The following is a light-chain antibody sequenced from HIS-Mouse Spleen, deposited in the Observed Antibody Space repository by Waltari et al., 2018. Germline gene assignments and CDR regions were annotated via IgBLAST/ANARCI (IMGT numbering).Light chain of an antibody. V-gene: IGLV2-23*01. CDR1: SSDVGSYNL. CDR3: CSYAGSYV. J-gene: IGLJ1*01. CDR2: EGS. Sequence: QSALTQPASVSGSPGQSITISCTGTSSDVGSYNLVSWYQQNPGKAPKLMIDEGSNRPSGVSNRFSGSQSGNTASLTISGLQAEDEADYYCCSYAGSYVFGTGTKVTVL.